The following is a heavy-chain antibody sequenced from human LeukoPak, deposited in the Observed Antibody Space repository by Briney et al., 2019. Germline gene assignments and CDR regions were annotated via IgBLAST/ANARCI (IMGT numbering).Heavy chain of an antibody. Sequence: GGSLRLSCAASGFTFSSYAMSWVRQAPGKGLEWVSTISGNGRSTYYGDSVKGRFTISRDNSKNTLSLQMNSLRAEDTAVYYCAKEYYVLLVYALGGSFDYWGRGPLVTVSS. CDR1: GFTFSSYA. CDR3: AKEYYVLLVYALGGSFDY. CDR2: ISGNGRST. V-gene: IGHV3-23*01. D-gene: IGHD2-8*02. J-gene: IGHJ4*02.